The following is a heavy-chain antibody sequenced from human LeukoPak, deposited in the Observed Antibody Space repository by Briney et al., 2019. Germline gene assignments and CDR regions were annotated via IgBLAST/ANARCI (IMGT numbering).Heavy chain of an antibody. J-gene: IGHJ4*02. V-gene: IGHV3-53*03. D-gene: IGHD4-17*01. CDR1: GFTVANTR. CDR3: IRERFGDYAEN. Sequence: PGESLRLSCVASGFTVANTRMGWVRQPPGKGLEWVSVIYRDGTTSYADSVKGRFTISGDISKYTVYLQMNNLRAEDTAIYYCIRERFGDYAENWGQGTLVTVSS. CDR2: IYRDGTT.